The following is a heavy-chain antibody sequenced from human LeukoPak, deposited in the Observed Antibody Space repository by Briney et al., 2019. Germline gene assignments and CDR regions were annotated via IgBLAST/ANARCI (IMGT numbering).Heavy chain of an antibody. CDR3: TRTFLSGDGYKVGYFDY. D-gene: IGHD5-24*01. V-gene: IGHV3-53*01. Sequence: GGSLRRSGAASGLTVSSNYMSWVRQAPGKGLEWVSLIYSSGSTYYADSVKGRFTISRDNSKNTLFLQMNSLTAEDTAMYYCTRTFLSGDGYKVGYFDYWGQGTLVTVSS. CDR2: IYSSGST. J-gene: IGHJ4*02. CDR1: GLTVSSNY.